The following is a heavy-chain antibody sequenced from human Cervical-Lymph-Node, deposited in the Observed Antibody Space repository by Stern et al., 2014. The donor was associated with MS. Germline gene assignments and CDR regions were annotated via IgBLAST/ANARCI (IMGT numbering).Heavy chain of an antibody. CDR2: GYDRGST. Sequence: VQLQESGPGLVKPSETLSLICTVSGGSISSYYLSWIRQPPGKGLEWIGYGYDRGSTNYNPSLKSRVTISVDTSKNQFSLKLTSVTAADTAMYYCARLRVITASFDPWGQGTLVTVSS. CDR3: ARLRVITASFDP. D-gene: IGHD4-11*01. CDR1: GGSISSYY. V-gene: IGHV4-59*01. J-gene: IGHJ5*02.